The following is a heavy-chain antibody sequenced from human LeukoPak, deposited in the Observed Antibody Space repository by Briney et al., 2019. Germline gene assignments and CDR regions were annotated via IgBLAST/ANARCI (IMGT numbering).Heavy chain of an antibody. J-gene: IGHJ5*02. CDR2: IYSSGST. CDR3: ACQFSEVVFIADYFDR. CDR1: GVSISSGNSY. V-gene: IGHV4-61*02. Sequence: SETLSLTCSVSGVSISSGNSYWSWVRQPAGKGLEWIGRIYSSGSTNYNPSLKSRVTISLDTSKNHFSLRLSSVTAADTDMYYCACQFSEVVFIADYFDRWGQGTLVTVSS. D-gene: IGHD3-16*02.